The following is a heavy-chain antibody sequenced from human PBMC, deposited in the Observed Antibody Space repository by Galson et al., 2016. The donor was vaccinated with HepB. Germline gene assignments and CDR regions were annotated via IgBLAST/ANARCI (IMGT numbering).Heavy chain of an antibody. CDR2: ISTDGDYT. V-gene: IGHV3-64*01. J-gene: IGHJ4*02. D-gene: IGHD6-13*01. CDR3: ARGGLAATSNPRPFKY. Sequence: SLRLSCAASGFSSSSYPMHWVRQAPGKGLEYVSAISTDGDYTYYANSVRGRFTISRDNSKNTMYLQMDSLRTEDMAMYYCARGGLAATSNPRPFKYWGQGTLVTVSS. CDR1: GFSSSSYP.